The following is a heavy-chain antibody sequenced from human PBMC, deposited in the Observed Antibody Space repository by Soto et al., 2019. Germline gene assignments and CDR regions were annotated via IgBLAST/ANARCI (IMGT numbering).Heavy chain of an antibody. J-gene: IGHJ6*02. CDR1: GGSISSGVYY. Sequence: PSETLSLTCTVSGGSISSGVYYWSWIRQHPGKGLEWIGYIFHSGTPYYNPSLKSRLTISVDTSKNQFSLKLSSVTAADTAVYYCARGLITMVRGVIIGGMDVWGQGTTVTVSS. D-gene: IGHD3-10*01. CDR3: ARGLITMVRGVIIGGMDV. V-gene: IGHV4-31*03. CDR2: IFHSGTP.